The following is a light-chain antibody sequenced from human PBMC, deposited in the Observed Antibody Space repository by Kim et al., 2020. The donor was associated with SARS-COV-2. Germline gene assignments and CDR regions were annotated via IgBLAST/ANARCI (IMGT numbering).Light chain of an antibody. CDR3: AAWEDSPDGYVV. CDR1: TSNIETNT. Sequence: QRVTISCSGSTSNIETNTVNCYQQLPGTAPKLLIHTNNQRPSGVPDRFSGSRFGTSAALTISGLQSEDEADYFCAAWEDSPDGYVVFGGGTQLTVL. CDR2: TNN. V-gene: IGLV1-44*01. J-gene: IGLJ2*01.